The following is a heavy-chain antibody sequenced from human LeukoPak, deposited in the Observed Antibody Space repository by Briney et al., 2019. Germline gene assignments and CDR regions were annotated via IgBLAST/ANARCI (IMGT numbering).Heavy chain of an antibody. CDR1: GGTFSSYA. D-gene: IGHD2-2*01. CDR3: ARDXGSIVVVPAAMNNWFDX. V-gene: IGHV1-69*13. J-gene: IGHJ5*02. Sequence: ASVKVSCKASGGTFSSYAISWVRQAPGQGLEWMGGIIPIFGTANYAQKFQGRVTITADESTSTAYMELSSLRSEDTAVYYCARDXGSIVVVPAAMNNWFDXXGQGXLVTV. CDR2: IIPIFGTA.